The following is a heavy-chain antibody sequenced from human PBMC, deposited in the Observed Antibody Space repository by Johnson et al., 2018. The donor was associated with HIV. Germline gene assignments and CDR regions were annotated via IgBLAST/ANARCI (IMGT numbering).Heavy chain of an antibody. CDR2: ILYDGSNK. D-gene: IGHD1-26*01. J-gene: IGHJ3*02. CDR3: ARASGFDM. Sequence: QVQLVESGGGVVQPGRSLRLSCAGTGFTFSNYVLHWVRQAPGKGLEWVAFILYDGSNKYYADAVKGRFTISRDNSKNTLYLQMTSLRSEDTAVYYCARASGFDMWGQGTMVTVSS. V-gene: IGHV3-30*03. CDR1: GFTFSNYV.